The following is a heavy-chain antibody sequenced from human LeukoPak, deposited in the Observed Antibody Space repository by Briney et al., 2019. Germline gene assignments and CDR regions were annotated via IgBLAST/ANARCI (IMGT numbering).Heavy chain of an antibody. CDR2: LYAGGDT. V-gene: IGHV3-53*01. J-gene: IGHJ4*02. D-gene: IGHD2-2*01. CDR3: TRGLRYADY. Sequence: GGSLRLSCAASEFTVSNNYMSWVRQAPGKGLEWVSVLYAGGDTYYADSVKGRFTISRDNSKNTVYLKMNSLGAEDTAVYYCTRGLRYADYWGQGTLVTVSS. CDR1: EFTVSNNY.